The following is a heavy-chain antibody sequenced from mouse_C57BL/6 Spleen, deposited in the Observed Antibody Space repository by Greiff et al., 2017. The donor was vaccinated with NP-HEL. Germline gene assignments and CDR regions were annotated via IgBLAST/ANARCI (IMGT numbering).Heavy chain of an antibody. D-gene: IGHD1-1*01. Sequence: VQLQQSGAELARPGASVKLSCKASGYTFTSYGISWVKQRTGQGLEWIGEIYPRSGNNYYNEKFKGKATLTADKSSSTAYMELRSLTSEASAVYFCARRDYGSSYDAMDYWGQGTSVTVSS. CDR1: GYTFTSYG. CDR2: IYPRSGNN. V-gene: IGHV1-81*01. J-gene: IGHJ4*01. CDR3: ARRDYGSSYDAMDY.